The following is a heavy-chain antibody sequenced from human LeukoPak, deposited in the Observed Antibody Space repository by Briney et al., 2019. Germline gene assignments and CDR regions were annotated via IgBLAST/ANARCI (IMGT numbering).Heavy chain of an antibody. Sequence: SETLSLTCTVPGGSISSYYWSWIRQPPGKGLEWIGYIYYSGSTNYNPSLKSRVTISVDTSKNQFSLKLSSVTAADTAVYYCARVFVPCSSTSCYPRWWFDPWGQGTLVTVSS. D-gene: IGHD2-2*01. CDR2: IYYSGST. CDR3: ARVFVPCSSTSCYPRWWFDP. CDR1: GGSISSYY. V-gene: IGHV4-59*01. J-gene: IGHJ5*02.